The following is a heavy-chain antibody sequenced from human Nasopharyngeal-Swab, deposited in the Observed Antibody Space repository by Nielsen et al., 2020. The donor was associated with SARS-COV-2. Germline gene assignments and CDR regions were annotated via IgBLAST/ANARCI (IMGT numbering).Heavy chain of an antibody. D-gene: IGHD3-22*01. Sequence: SETLSLTCAVYGGSFSGYYWSWIRQPPGKGLEWIGEINHSGSTNYNPSLKSRVTISVDTSKNQFSLKLSSVTAADTAVYYCARGLGQYYYDSSGYYLFDYWGQGTLVTVSS. CDR2: INHSGST. V-gene: IGHV4-34*01. CDR3: ARGLGQYYYDSSGYYLFDY. CDR1: GGSFSGYY. J-gene: IGHJ4*02.